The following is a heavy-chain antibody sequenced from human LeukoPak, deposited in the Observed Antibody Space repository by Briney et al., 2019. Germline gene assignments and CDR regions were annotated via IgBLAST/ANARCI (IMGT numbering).Heavy chain of an antibody. D-gene: IGHD2-8*01. V-gene: IGHV1-8*01. Sequence: GASVKVSCKASGYTFTSYDINWVRQATGQGLEWMGWMNPNSGNTGYAQKFQGRVTMTRNTSISTAYMELSRLRSDDTAVYYCARVRTRRYCTNGVCPNWFDPWGQGTLVTVSS. CDR1: GYTFTSYD. CDR2: MNPNSGNT. J-gene: IGHJ5*02. CDR3: ARVRTRRYCTNGVCPNWFDP.